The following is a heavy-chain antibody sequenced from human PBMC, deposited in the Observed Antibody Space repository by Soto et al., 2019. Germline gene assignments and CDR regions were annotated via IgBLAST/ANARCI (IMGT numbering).Heavy chain of an antibody. Sequence: QVQLQESGPGLVKPSETLSLTCTVSGGSVSSGSYYWSWIRQPPGKGLEWIGYIYYRGSTNYNPSLKSRVXIXVDXSKNQFSLKMSSVTAADTAVYHCARGNYGSGSYYNVDWFDPWGQGTLVTVSP. CDR3: ARGNYGSGSYYNVDWFDP. J-gene: IGHJ5*02. V-gene: IGHV4-61*01. D-gene: IGHD3-10*01. CDR1: GGSVSSGSYY. CDR2: IYYRGST.